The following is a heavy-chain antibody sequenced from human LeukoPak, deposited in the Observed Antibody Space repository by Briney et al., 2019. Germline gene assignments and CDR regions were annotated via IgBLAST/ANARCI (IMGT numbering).Heavy chain of an antibody. CDR1: GFTFGSYE. J-gene: IGHJ4*02. D-gene: IGHD3-16*01. V-gene: IGHV3-48*03. Sequence: GGSLRLSCVASGFTFGSYEMNWVRQAPGKGLEWLSYIGSSDSTTHYADSVKGRFTISRDNAKNSLYLQMNSLRAEDTALYYCARRWVETWGFDYWGQGTLVTVSS. CDR2: IGSSDSTT. CDR3: ARRWVETWGFDY.